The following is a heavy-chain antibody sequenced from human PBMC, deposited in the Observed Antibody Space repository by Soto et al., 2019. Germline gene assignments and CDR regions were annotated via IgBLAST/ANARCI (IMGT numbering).Heavy chain of an antibody. J-gene: IGHJ4*02. Sequence: QVHLQESGPGLVKPSETLSLTCTVSGVSISGYYWSWIRQAAGKGLEWIGRIYFSGITNYNPSLKSRLTMSVDTSKNQFFLKLSSMTAADTAVYYCARGGGSTVDYWGQGTLVTVSS. CDR1: GVSISGYY. CDR3: ARGGGSTVDY. D-gene: IGHD1-1*01. V-gene: IGHV4-4*07. CDR2: IYFSGIT.